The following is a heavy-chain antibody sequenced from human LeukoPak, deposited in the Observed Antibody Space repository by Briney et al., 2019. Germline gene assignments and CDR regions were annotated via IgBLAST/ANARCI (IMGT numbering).Heavy chain of an antibody. Sequence: GGSLRLSCAASGFTFSSYSMNWVRQAPGKGLEWVSSISSSSSYIYYADSVKGRFTISRDNAKNSLYLQMNSLRAEDTAVYYCARDLRPVGATPYFDYWGQGTLVTVSS. CDR3: ARDLRPVGATPYFDY. CDR2: ISSSSSYI. CDR1: GFTFSSYS. D-gene: IGHD1-26*01. J-gene: IGHJ4*02. V-gene: IGHV3-21*01.